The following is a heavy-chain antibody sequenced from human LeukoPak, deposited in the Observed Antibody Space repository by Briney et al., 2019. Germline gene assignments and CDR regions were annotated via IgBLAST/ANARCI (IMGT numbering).Heavy chain of an antibody. CDR1: GFTFNTYW. CDR2: IDQGGSTK. D-gene: IGHD1-26*01. V-gene: IGHV3-7*01. CDR3: VRGKGGRSGAIYYDAFDV. J-gene: IGHJ3*01. Sequence: SGGSLRLSCAASGFTFNTYWMIWVRQAPGKGLEWVANIDQGGSTKYYVDSLEGRFTISRDNAKNSLYLQMNSLRAEDTAVYYCVRGKGGRSGAIYYDAFDVWGQGTMVTVSS.